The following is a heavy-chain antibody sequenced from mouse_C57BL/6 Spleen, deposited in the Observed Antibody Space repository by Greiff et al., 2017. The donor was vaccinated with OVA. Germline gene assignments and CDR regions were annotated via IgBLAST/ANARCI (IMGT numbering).Heavy chain of an antibody. CDR2: INPNNGCT. V-gene: IGHV1-18*01. Sequence: VQLQQSGPELVKPGASVKIPCKASGYTFTDYYMDWVKQSPGKSLEWIGDINPNNGCTIYHQKFKGKATLTVYKSSRKAYMELRSLTSEDTAVYYCARGATVVATDWYFDVWGTGTTVTVSS. J-gene: IGHJ1*03. D-gene: IGHD1-1*01. CDR3: ARGATVVATDWYFDV. CDR1: GYTFTDYY.